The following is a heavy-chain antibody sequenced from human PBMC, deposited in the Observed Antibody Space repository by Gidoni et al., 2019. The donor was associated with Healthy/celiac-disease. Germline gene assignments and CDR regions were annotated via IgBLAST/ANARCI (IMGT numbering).Heavy chain of an antibody. J-gene: IGHJ3*02. V-gene: IGHV4-38-2*01. CDR2: ICHSGCP. Sequence: QVQLQESGPGLVKPSETLSLTCAVSGYSISSGYYWGWIRQPPGKGLEWIGSICHSGCPYYNPSLKSRVTISVDTSKNQFSLKLSSVTAADTAVYYCASRIAVAGTGPSDAFDIWGQGTMVTVSS. CDR3: ASRIAVAGTGPSDAFDI. CDR1: GYSISSGYY. D-gene: IGHD6-19*01.